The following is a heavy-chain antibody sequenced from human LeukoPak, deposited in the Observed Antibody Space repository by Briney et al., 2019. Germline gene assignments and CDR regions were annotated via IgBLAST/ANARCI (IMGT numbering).Heavy chain of an antibody. V-gene: IGHV3-43D*04. CDR3: AAAYYDYVWGSLDY. J-gene: IGHJ4*02. D-gene: IGHD3-16*01. Sequence: GGSLRISCAASGFTFDDYGMHWVRQAPGKGLEWVSLISWDGGSTYYADSVKGRFTISRDNSKNSLYLQMNSLRAEDTALYYCAAAYYDYVWGSLDYWGQGTLVTVSS. CDR1: GFTFDDYG. CDR2: ISWDGGST.